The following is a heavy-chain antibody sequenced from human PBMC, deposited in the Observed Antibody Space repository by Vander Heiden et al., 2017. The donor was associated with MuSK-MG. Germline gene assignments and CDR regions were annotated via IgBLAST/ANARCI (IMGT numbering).Heavy chain of an antibody. CDR1: GYTFTSFG. CDR2: VSAYNGNT. V-gene: IGHV1-18*01. CDR3: VIDLGADPLQIFFDY. D-gene: IGHD3-16*01. Sequence: QVQLVQSGAEVKKPGASVKVSCKASGYTFTSFGISWVRQAPGQGLEWMGWVSAYNGNTNSAQKIQGRVTMTTDISTTTAYMELRSLTSEDTAVYYCVIDLGADPLQIFFDYWGQGTPVTVSS. J-gene: IGHJ4*02.